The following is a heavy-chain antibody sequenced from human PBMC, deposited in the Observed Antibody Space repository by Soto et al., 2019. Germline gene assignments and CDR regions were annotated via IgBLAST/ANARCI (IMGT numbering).Heavy chain of an antibody. Sequence: GGSLRLSCVASGFTFSGYAMHWVRQGPGKGLEYVSAITNNGGSTYYGNSVKGRFTISRDNSKNTLYLQMGSLRAEDMAVYYCARVATYNAFDIWGQGTMVTVSS. J-gene: IGHJ3*02. D-gene: IGHD2-2*02. CDR2: ITNNGGST. CDR3: ARVATYNAFDI. CDR1: GFTFSGYA. V-gene: IGHV3-64*01.